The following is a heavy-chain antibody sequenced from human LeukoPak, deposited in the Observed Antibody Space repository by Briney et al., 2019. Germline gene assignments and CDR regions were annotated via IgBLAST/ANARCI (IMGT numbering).Heavy chain of an antibody. CDR1: GYTFTGYY. D-gene: IGHD3-10*01. J-gene: IGHJ4*02. V-gene: IGHV1-18*04. CDR3: ARVIMVRGVTTGDY. CDR2: ISAYNGNT. Sequence: ASVKVSCKASGYTFTGYYMHWVRQAHGQGLGWMGWISAYNGNTNYAQKLQGRVTMTTDTSTSTAYMELRSLRSDDTAVYYCARVIMVRGVTTGDYWGQGTLVTVSS.